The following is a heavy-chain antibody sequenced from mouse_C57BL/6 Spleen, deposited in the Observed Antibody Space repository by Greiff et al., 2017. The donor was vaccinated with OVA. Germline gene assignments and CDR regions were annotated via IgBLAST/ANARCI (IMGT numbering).Heavy chain of an antibody. CDR1: GYAFSSSW. CDR3: ARGGIYYYGSSYEGNAMDY. V-gene: IGHV1-82*01. Sequence: QVQLQQSGPELVKPGASVKISCKASGYAFSSSWMNWVKQRPGKGLEWIGRIYPGDGDTNYNGKFKGKATLTADKSSSTAYMQLSSLTSEDSAVYFCARGGIYYYGSSYEGNAMDYWGQGTSVTVSS. D-gene: IGHD1-1*01. J-gene: IGHJ4*01. CDR2: IYPGDGDT.